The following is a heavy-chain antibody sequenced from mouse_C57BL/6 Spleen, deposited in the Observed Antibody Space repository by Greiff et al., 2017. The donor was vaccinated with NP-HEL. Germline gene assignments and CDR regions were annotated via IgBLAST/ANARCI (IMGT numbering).Heavy chain of an antibody. CDR1: GYTFTSYW. V-gene: IGHV1-50*01. CDR3: AFYYGSRSFDY. CDR2: IDPSDSYT. Sequence: QVQLKQPGAELVKPGASVKLSCKASGYTFTSYWMQWVKQRPGQGLEWIGEIDPSDSYTNYNQKFKGKATLTVDTSSSTAYMQLSSLTSEDSAVYYCAFYYGSRSFDYWGQGTTLTVSS. D-gene: IGHD1-1*01. J-gene: IGHJ2*01.